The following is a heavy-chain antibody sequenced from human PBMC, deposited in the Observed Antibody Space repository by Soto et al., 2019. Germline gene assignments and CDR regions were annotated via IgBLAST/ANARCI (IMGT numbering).Heavy chain of an antibody. Sequence: ASVKVSCKASGYTFTSYGISWVRQAPGQGLEWMGWISAYNGNTNYAQKLQGRVTMTTDTSTSTAYMELRSLRSDDTAVYYCARVKCSGGSCGRFDPWGQGTLVTVSS. V-gene: IGHV1-18*01. D-gene: IGHD2-15*01. CDR3: ARVKCSGGSCGRFDP. J-gene: IGHJ5*02. CDR1: GYTFTSYG. CDR2: ISAYNGNT.